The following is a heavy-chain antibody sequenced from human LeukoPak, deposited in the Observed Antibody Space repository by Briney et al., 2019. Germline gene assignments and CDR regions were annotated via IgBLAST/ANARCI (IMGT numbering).Heavy chain of an antibody. J-gene: IGHJ6*02. D-gene: IGHD2-15*01. CDR1: GYTFTSYG. CDR3: ARDPPRIVVVVAATNYYGMDV. CDR2: ISAYNGNT. Sequence: ASVKVSCKASGYTFTSYGISWVRQAPGQGLEWMGSISAYNGNTNYAQKLQGRVTMTTDTSTSTAYMELRSLRSDDAAVYYCARDPPRIVVVVAATNYYGMDVWGQGTTVTVSS. V-gene: IGHV1-18*01.